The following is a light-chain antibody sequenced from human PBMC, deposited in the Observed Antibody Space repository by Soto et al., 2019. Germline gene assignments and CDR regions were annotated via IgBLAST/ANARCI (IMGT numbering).Light chain of an antibody. CDR3: SLYTTSSTPSYV. V-gene: IGLV2-14*01. Sequence: QSALTQPASVSGSPGQSITISCTGTSFDVDDYNSVSWYQQPPGKAPKLIIYEVNNRPSGVSNRFSGSNSDNTASLTISALQAEDEADYYCSLYTTSSTPSYVFGTGTKVTVL. CDR2: EVN. J-gene: IGLJ1*01. CDR1: SFDVDDYNS.